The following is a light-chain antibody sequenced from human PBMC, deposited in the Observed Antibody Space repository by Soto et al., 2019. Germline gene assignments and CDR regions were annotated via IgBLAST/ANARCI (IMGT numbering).Light chain of an antibody. CDR1: HIVSRY. Sequence: DIQMTQSPSTLSASVGDSVTITCRASHIVSRYLAWYQQKPGKVPKLLIYDASSLESEVPSTFSGGGSGTEFTLTISSLQAEGFATDHCQRYSSHATFGQGTKVEIK. CDR2: DAS. J-gene: IGKJ1*01. V-gene: IGKV1-5*01. CDR3: QRYSSHAT.